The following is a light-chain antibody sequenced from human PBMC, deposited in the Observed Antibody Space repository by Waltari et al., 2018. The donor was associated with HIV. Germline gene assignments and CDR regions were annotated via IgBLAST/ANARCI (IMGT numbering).Light chain of an antibody. J-gene: IGLJ3*02. V-gene: IGLV2-18*02. CDR3: SSYTTSSTWV. Sequence: QSALTQPPSVSGSLGQSVTISCTGTSTHIGAYNRVSWYPQSPGTAPKLRIYEGTHRPAVGPVRFCGSKSGNTASRAISGLQAVDEADYYGSSYTTSSTWVFGGGTKLTVL. CDR1: STHIGAYNR. CDR2: EGT.